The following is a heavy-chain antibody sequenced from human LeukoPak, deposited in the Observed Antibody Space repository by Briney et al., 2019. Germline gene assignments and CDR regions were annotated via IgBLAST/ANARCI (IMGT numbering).Heavy chain of an antibody. D-gene: IGHD3-10*01. CDR1: GGSISSGGYS. J-gene: IGHJ6*02. Sequence: SQTLSLTCAVSGGSISSGGYSWSWIRQPPGKGLEWIGYIYHSGSTYYNPSLKSRVTISVDTSKNQFSLKLSYVTAADTAVYYCARGVQVFPYYYGSGSYHYYGMDVWGQGTTVTVSS. CDR2: IYHSGST. CDR3: ARGVQVFPYYYGSGSYHYYGMDV. V-gene: IGHV4-30-2*01.